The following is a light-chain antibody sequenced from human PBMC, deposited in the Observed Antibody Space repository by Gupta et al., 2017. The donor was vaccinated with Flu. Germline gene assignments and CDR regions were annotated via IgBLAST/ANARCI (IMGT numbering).Light chain of an antibody. V-gene: IGKV2-30*01. CDR2: KVS. J-gene: IGKJ2*01. CDR3: MQATHWPYT. Sequence: ISWRSGQGLVFGDGNTYLNWYQQRPGQSPRRLIYKVSDRDSGVPSRFSGSGSGTYFTLKISRVEAEDVGVYYCMQATHWPYTFGQGTKLEIK. CDR1: QGLVFGDGNTY.